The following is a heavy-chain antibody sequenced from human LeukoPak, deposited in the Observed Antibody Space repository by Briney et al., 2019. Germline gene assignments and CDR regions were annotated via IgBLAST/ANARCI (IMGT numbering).Heavy chain of an antibody. CDR1: GFTFSSYG. CDR2: TSYDGSNK. V-gene: IGHV3-30*19. J-gene: IGHJ4*02. Sequence: GSLRLSCAASGFTFSSYGMHWVRQAPGKGLEWVAVTSYDGSNKYYADSVKGRFTISRDNSKNTLYLQMNSLRAEDTAVYYCAREDSSGYSDFDYWGQGTLVTVSS. D-gene: IGHD3-22*01. CDR3: AREDSSGYSDFDY.